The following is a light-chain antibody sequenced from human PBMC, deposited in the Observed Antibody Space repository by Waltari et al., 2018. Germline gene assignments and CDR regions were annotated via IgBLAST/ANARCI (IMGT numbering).Light chain of an antibody. CDR2: EVT. CDR3: NSFTSSNTWV. V-gene: IGLV2-18*02. J-gene: IGLJ3*02. CDR1: RSDIGSYKT. Sequence: QSALTQPPSVSGSPGQSVTISCTGTRSDIGSYKTVSWYQQSPGTAPKLMIYEVTNRPSGVPDRFSGSKSANTASLTISGLQVEDEADYYCNSFTSSNTWVFGGGTRLTVL.